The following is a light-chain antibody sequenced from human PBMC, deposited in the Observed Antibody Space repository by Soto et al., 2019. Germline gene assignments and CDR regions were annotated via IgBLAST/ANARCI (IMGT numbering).Light chain of an antibody. V-gene: IGKV3-15*01. Sequence: EMVMTQSPATLSVSPGERATLSCRASQSVSSNLAWYQQKPGQAPRLLIYGTSTRATGIPARFSGSGSGTEFTLTINSLQSEDFAVYYCQQCNNWPLTFGGGTKVDI. CDR1: QSVSSN. CDR2: GTS. CDR3: QQCNNWPLT. J-gene: IGKJ4*01.